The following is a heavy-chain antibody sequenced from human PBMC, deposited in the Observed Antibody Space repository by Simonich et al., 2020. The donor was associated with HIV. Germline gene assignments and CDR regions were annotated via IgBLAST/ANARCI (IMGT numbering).Heavy chain of an antibody. CDR1: GGSFSCYY. CDR2: INHSGST. J-gene: IGHJ1*01. D-gene: IGHD6-13*01. V-gene: IGHV4-34*01. Sequence: QVQLQQWGAGLLKPSETLSLTCAVYGGSFSCYYWSWIRQPPGKGLEWIGEINHSGSTNYNPSLKIRVTISVDTSKNQFSLKLSSVTAADTAVYYCARLTAGGLGEYFQHWGQGTLVTVSS. CDR3: ARLTAGGLGEYFQH.